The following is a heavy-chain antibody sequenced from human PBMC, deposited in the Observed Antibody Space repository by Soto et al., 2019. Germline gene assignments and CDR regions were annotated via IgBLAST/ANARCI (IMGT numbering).Heavy chain of an antibody. D-gene: IGHD6-13*01. V-gene: IGHV5-51*01. CDR1: GYSFTIYW. CDR3: ARSSAAGTSYYYYGMDV. CDR2: IYPGDSDT. Sequence: PGESLKISCKGSGYSFTIYWIGWVRQMPGKGLEWMGIIYPGDSDTRYSPSFQGQVTISADKSISTAYLQWSSLKASDTAMYYCARSSAAGTSYYYYGMDVWGQGTTVTVSS. J-gene: IGHJ6*02.